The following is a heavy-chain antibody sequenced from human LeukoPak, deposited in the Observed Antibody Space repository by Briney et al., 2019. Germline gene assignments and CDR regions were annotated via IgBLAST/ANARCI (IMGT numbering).Heavy chain of an antibody. J-gene: IGHJ5*02. Sequence: ASVKVSCKASGYTFTSYGISWVRQAPGQGLEWMGWISAYNGNTNYAQKLQGRVTMTIDTSTSTAYMELRSLRSDDTAVYYCARVASLLKELDPWGQGTLVTVSS. CDR1: GYTFTSYG. V-gene: IGHV1-18*01. CDR3: ARVASLLKELDP. CDR2: ISAYNGNT. D-gene: IGHD3-10*01.